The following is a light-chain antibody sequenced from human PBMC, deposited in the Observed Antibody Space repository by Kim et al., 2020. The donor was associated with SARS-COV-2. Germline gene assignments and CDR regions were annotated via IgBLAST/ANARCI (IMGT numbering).Light chain of an antibody. J-gene: IGLJ2*01. CDR1: SNDVGGYHL. CDR3: CSYAGNSVVV. V-gene: IGLV2-23*02. CDR2: EVD. Sequence: QSALTQSASVAGSPGQSITISCSGTSNDVGGYHLVSWYQQHPGKVPKLIIYEVDKRPSGVSNHFSGSKSGNTASLRISGLQAEDEGDYYCCSYAGNSVVVFGGGTQLTVL.